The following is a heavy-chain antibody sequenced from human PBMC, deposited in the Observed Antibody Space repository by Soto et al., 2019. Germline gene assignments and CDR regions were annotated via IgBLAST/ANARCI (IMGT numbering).Heavy chain of an antibody. CDR1: GYIFTNYW. CDR3: ARHPRLNYYDTSGPHRYFDL. J-gene: IGHJ2*01. Sequence: HGESLKISCKGSGYIFTNYWISWVRQMPGKGLEWMGRIDPSDSYTSYSPSFQGHVTISADKSITTACLQWSSLKASDTAIYYCARHPRLNYYDTSGPHRYFDLWGRGTLVTVSS. CDR2: IDPSDSYT. D-gene: IGHD3-22*01. V-gene: IGHV5-10-1*01.